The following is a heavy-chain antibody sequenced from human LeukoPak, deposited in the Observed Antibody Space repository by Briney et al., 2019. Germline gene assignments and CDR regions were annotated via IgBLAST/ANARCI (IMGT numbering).Heavy chain of an antibody. CDR2: IFPSGGEI. J-gene: IGHJ4*02. D-gene: IGHD2-8*02. V-gene: IGHV3-23*01. CDR1: GFTFSTFA. CDR3: ATYRQVLLPFES. Sequence: QPGGSLRLSCAASGFTFSTFAMSWVRQPPGKGLEWVSSIFPSGGEIHYADSVRGRFTISRDNSESTLSLQMNSLRAEDTAIYYCATYRQVLLPFESWGQGTLVTVSS.